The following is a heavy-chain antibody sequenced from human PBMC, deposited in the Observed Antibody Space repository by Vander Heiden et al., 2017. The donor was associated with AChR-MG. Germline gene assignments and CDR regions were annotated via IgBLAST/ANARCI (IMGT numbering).Heavy chain of an antibody. J-gene: IGHJ4*02. Sequence: QVQLVESGGELVKPGGSLRPSCAVPAFPLTDFINYYMSWIRQAPGKGLELISYISSTSTTIYCAGSVKGRFTISRDNANNSVYLQMNSLRAEDTAVYYCTRGRYYYDYWGQGTLVTVSS. CDR1: AFPLTDFINYY. CDR3: TRGRYYYDY. V-gene: IGHV3-11*01. CDR2: ISSTSTTI.